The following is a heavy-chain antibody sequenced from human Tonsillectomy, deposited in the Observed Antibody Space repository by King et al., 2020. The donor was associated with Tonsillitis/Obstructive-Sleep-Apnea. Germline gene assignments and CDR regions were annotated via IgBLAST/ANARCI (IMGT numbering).Heavy chain of an antibody. V-gene: IGHV3-7*02. D-gene: IGHD2-21*01. J-gene: IGHJ3*02. CDR1: GFTFSSYW. CDR2: IKQDGSEK. Sequence: KLVQSGGGLVQPGGSMRLSCAASGFTFSSYWMSWVRQAPGKGLEWVANIKQDGSEKYYVDSVKGRFTISRDNAKNSLYLQMNSLRAEDTAVYYCARGAAVVVIANDAFDIWGQGTMVTVSS. CDR3: ARGAAVVVIANDAFDI.